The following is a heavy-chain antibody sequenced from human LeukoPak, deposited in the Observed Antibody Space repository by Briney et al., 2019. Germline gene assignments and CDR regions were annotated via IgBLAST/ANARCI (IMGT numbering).Heavy chain of an antibody. Sequence: SETLSLTCTVSGGSISGYYYNWIRQPPGKGLEWIGYIYYSGSTNYNPSLKSRVTISLDTSKNQFSLKLSSVTTADTAVYYCARVRYCSTNRCYDREFDNWGQGTLVTVSS. CDR2: IYYSGST. J-gene: IGHJ4*02. V-gene: IGHV4-59*01. CDR3: ARVRYCSTNRCYDREFDN. CDR1: GGSISGYY. D-gene: IGHD2-2*01.